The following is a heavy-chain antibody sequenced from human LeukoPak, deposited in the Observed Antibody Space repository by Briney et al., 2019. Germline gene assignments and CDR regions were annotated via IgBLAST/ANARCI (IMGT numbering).Heavy chain of an antibody. CDR1: GGSLTNYY. CDR2: IHSDGTT. D-gene: IGHD3-16*01. V-gene: IGHV4-4*09. J-gene: IGHJ4*02. CDR3: ARLNFRGGEALHFDS. Sequence: SETLSLTCSVSGGSLTNYYWGWIRQPPGRGLEFIGYIHSDGTTNYDSSLQSRVAISLDTSKIQFSLRLYSVTAADTALYFCARLNFRGGEALHFDSWGQGTLVTVSS.